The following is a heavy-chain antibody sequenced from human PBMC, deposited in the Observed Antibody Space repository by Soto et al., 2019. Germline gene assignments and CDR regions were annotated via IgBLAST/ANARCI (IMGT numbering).Heavy chain of an antibody. CDR2: ISSSSTYT. J-gene: IGHJ4*02. V-gene: IGHV3-11*05. D-gene: IGHD1-26*01. Sequence: QVQLVESGGGLVKPGGSLRLSCAASGFIFSDYYMSWIRQAPGKGPEWVSYISSSSTYTNYADAVKGRFTISRDNTKNSLDLQMNSLRADDTAVYYCVRPGHDKNSVNYYFDYWGQGTLVIVSS. CDR3: VRPGHDKNSVNYYFDY. CDR1: GFIFSDYY.